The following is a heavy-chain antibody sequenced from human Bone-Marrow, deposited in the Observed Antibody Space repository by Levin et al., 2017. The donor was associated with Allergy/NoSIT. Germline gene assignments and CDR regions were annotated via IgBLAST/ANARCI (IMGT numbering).Heavy chain of an antibody. D-gene: IGHD3-10*01. CDR3: ARLYYSGDYLRALVGFDY. CDR1: GASISSLY. J-gene: IGHJ4*02. Sequence: SETLSLTCTVSGASISSLYWSWIRQPPGKGLEWIGDNSDNGSIKYNPSLKSRGTISIDTSKNQISLMLSSVTAADTAVYYCARLYYSGDYLRALVGFDYWGRGILVTVSS. CDR2: NSDNGSI. V-gene: IGHV4-59*11.